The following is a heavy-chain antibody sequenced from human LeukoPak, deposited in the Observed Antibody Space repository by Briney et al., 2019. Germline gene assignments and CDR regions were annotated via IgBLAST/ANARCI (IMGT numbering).Heavy chain of an antibody. Sequence: GGSLRLSCAASGFTFSSYVMCWVRQAPGKGLEWVSAIRGSGGNTYYADSVQGRFTISRDNSKNTLFLQMNSLRAEDTAIYYCAKTPSSDSSGFENWGHGTLVTVSS. CDR1: GFTFSSYV. D-gene: IGHD3-22*01. J-gene: IGHJ4*01. CDR3: AKTPSSDSSGFEN. CDR2: IRGSGGNT. V-gene: IGHV3-23*01.